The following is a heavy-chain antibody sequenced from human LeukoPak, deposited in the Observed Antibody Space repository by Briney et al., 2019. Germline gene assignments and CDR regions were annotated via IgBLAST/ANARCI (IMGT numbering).Heavy chain of an antibody. J-gene: IGHJ4*02. V-gene: IGHV3-21*04. CDR3: AKHKESWNSCFDY. Sequence: GGSLRLSCAASGFTFSSYSVNWVRQAPGKGLEWVSSISSSSSYIYYADSVKGRFTISRDNAKNSLYLQMNSLRAEDTAVYYCAKHKESWNSCFDYWGQGTLVTVSS. CDR2: ISSSSSYI. CDR1: GFTFSSYS. D-gene: IGHD1-7*01.